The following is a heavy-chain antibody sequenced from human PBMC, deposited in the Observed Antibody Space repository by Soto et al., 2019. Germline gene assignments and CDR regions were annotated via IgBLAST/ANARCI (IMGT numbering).Heavy chain of an antibody. CDR3: AMGDSSGYYIWGIDY. CDR2: IIPIFGTA. V-gene: IGHV1-69*13. D-gene: IGHD3-22*01. CDR1: GGTFSSYA. J-gene: IGHJ4*02. Sequence: ASVKVSCKASGGTFSSYAISWVRQAPGQGLEWMGGIIPIFGTANYAQKFQGRVTITADESTSTAYMELSSLRSEDTAVYYCAMGDSSGYYIWGIDYWGQGTLVTVSS.